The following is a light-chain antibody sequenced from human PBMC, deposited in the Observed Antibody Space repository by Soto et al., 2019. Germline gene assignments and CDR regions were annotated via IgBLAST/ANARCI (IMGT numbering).Light chain of an antibody. CDR3: QQYGGSPSIT. V-gene: IGKV3-20*01. CDR1: QSVGGN. CDR2: GES. Sequence: EIVLTQSPGSLSLSPGDRATLSCRASQSVGGNVAWYQQTPGQAPRLLIYGESRRATGIPDRFSGSGSGTDFTLAIRRLEPEDSAVYYCQQYGGSPSITFGQGTRLENK. J-gene: IGKJ5*01.